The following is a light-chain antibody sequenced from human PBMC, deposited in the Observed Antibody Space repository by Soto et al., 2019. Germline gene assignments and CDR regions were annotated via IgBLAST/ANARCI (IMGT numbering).Light chain of an antibody. J-gene: IGKJ2*01. Sequence: DIVMTQSPDSLAVSLGERATINCKSSQSVLYSFNNKNYLAWYQQKPGQPPKLLIYWASTRESGVPDRFSGSGSGTDFTLTISSLQAEDVAVYYCHQYYSTVMHTFGHGTKLEIK. CDR2: WAS. V-gene: IGKV4-1*01. CDR3: HQYYSTVMHT. CDR1: QSVLYSFNNKNY.